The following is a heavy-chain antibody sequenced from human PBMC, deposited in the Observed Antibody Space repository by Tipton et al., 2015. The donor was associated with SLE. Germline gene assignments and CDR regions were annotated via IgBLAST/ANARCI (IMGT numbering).Heavy chain of an antibody. CDR3: ARGYPSGRFLAWFDP. J-gene: IGHJ5*02. CDR2: INHSGST. D-gene: IGHD3-3*01. CDR1: AGSFGGYY. Sequence: LRLSCAVYAGSFGGYYWSWIRQSPGKGLEWIGEINHSGSTNYNPSLKSRVTISVDTSKNQFSLKLSSVTAADTAVYYCARGYPSGRFLAWFDPWGQGTLVTVSS. V-gene: IGHV4-34*01.